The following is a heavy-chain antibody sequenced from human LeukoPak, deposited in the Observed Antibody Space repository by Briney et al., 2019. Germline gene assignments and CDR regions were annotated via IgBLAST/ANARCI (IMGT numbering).Heavy chain of an antibody. CDR1: GGSISNYY. V-gene: IGHV4-59*01. J-gene: IGHJ4*02. D-gene: IGHD3-22*01. CDR2: IYYSGST. Sequence: SETLSLTCTVSGGSISNYYWNWIRQPPGKGLEWIGYIYYSGSTNYNPSLKSRVTFSLDTSKKQFSLKLSSVTAADTAVYYCARSVGLNDNSNYYSGDFDYWGQGTLVTVPS. CDR3: ARSVGLNDNSNYYSGDFDY.